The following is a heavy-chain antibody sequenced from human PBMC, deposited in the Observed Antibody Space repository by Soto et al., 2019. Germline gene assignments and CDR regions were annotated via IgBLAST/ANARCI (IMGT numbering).Heavy chain of an antibody. J-gene: IGHJ4*02. CDR3: AKDNGVLVPAAIPDY. Sequence: HPGGSLRLSCAASGFTVSSTYMSWVRQAPGKGLQWVSVIYGGDTTYYADSVKGRFTISRDTFKNTLYLQMKSLRAEDTAVYYCAKDNGVLVPAAIPDYWGQGTLVTVSS. CDR1: GFTVSSTY. D-gene: IGHD2-2*01. CDR2: IYGGDTT. V-gene: IGHV3-53*01.